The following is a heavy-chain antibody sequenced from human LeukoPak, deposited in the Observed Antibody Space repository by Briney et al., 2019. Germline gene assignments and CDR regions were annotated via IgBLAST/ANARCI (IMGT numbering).Heavy chain of an antibody. D-gene: IGHD1-7*01. Sequence: HSETLSLTCAVSSGSISSGGYSWSWIRQPPGKGLEWIGYIYHSGSTYYNPSLKSRVTISVDRSKNQFSLKLSSVTAADTAVYYCARSRRELRAAFDIWGQGTMVTVSS. V-gene: IGHV4-30-2*01. J-gene: IGHJ3*02. CDR3: ARSRRELRAAFDI. CDR2: IYHSGST. CDR1: SGSISSGGYS.